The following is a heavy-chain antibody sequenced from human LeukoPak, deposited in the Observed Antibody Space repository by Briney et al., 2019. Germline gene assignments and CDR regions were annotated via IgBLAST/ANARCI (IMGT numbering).Heavy chain of an antibody. D-gene: IGHD6-19*01. J-gene: IGHJ6*02. CDR3: AKDPMIAVAGTFGFKNRNYYYYGMDV. V-gene: IGHV3-30*02. Sequence: PGGSLRLSCAASGFTFSSYGMHWVRQAPGKGLEWVASIRYDGSNKYYADSVKGRFTISRDNSKNTLYLQMNSLRAEDTAVYYCAKDPMIAVAGTFGFKNRNYYYYGMDVWGQGTTVTVSS. CDR2: IRYDGSNK. CDR1: GFTFSSYG.